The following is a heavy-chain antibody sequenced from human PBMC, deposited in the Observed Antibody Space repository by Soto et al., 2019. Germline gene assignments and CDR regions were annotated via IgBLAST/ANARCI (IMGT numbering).Heavy chain of an antibody. J-gene: IGHJ4*02. CDR2: IYYSGST. CDR3: AKPPDYNWNDY. CDR1: GGSISSYY. Sequence: SETLSLTCTVSGGSISSYYLSWIRQPPGKGLEWIGYIYYSGSTNYNPSLKSRVTISVDTSKNQFSLKLSSVTAEDTAVYYCAKPPDYNWNDYWGQGTLVTVSS. V-gene: IGHV4-59*12. D-gene: IGHD1-20*01.